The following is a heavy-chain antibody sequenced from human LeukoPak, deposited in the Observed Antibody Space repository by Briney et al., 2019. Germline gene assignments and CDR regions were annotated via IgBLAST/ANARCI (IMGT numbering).Heavy chain of an antibody. CDR2: IYYSGST. Sequence: PSETLSLTCTVSGGSISSYYWSWIRQPPGKGLEWIGYIYYSGSTNYNPSLKSRVTISVDTSKNQFSLKLSSVTAADTAVYYCARRAELRYCSGGSCYVGAFDIWGQGTMVTVSS. J-gene: IGHJ3*02. CDR1: GGSISSYY. D-gene: IGHD2-15*01. CDR3: ARRAELRYCSGGSCYVGAFDI. V-gene: IGHV4-59*12.